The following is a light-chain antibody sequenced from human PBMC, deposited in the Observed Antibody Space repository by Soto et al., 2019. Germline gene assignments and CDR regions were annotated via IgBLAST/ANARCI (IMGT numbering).Light chain of an antibody. J-gene: IGLJ1*01. CDR3: QSYDSSLGYV. CDR1: SSNIGAGYD. Sequence: QSVLTQPPSVSGAPGQRVTISCTGSSSNIGAGYDVHWYQQLPGTAPKLLIYGNNNRPSGVPDRFSGSKSGTSASLAITGHQAEDEADYYCQSYDSSLGYVFGTGTQLTVL. CDR2: GNN. V-gene: IGLV1-40*01.